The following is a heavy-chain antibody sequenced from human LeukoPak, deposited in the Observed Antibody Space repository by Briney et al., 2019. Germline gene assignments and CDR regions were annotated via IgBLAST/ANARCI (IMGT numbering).Heavy chain of an antibody. CDR2: ISSDGCNK. D-gene: IGHD6-13*01. CDR3: ATYRSMWSSFDY. CDR1: GFTFSNYA. J-gene: IGHJ4*02. V-gene: IGHV3-30-3*01. Sequence: GSSLRLSCAASGFTFSNYAIHWVRQAPGKGLQWVAVISSDGCNKYYADSVKGRFTISRDDSKNTLYLQMNSLRAEDTAVYYCATYRSMWSSFDYWGQGTLVTVSS.